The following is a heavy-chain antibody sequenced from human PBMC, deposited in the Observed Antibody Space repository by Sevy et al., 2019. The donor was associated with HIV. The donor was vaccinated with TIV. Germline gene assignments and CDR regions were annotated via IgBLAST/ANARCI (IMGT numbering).Heavy chain of an antibody. J-gene: IGHJ4*02. D-gene: IGHD3-3*01. CDR1: GFTFSSYG. V-gene: IGHV3-33*01. CDR2: IWYDGSNK. Sequence: SLRLSCAASGFTFSSYGMHWVRQAPGKGLEWVAVIWYDGSNKYYADSVKGRFTISRDNSKNTLYLQMNSLRAEDTAVYYCARAAGDYDFWSGYYASYYFDYWGQGTLVTVSS. CDR3: ARAAGDYDFWSGYYASYYFDY.